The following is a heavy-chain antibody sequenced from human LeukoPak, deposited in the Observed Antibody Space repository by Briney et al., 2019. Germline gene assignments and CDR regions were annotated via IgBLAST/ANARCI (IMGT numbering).Heavy chain of an antibody. CDR2: IIGSGGST. J-gene: IGHJ4*02. V-gene: IGHV3-23*01. CDR1: GFTFSSYA. CDR3: AKSSNIVVVPAAMVDY. Sequence: GGSLRLSCAASGFTFSSYAMSWVRQAPGKGLEWVSAIIGSGGSTYYADSVKGRFTISRDNSKNTLYLQMNSLRAEDTAVYYCAKSSNIVVVPAAMVDYWGQGTLVTVSS. D-gene: IGHD2-2*01.